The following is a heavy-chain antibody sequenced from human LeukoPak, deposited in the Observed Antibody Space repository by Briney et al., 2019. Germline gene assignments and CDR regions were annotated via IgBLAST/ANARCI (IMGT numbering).Heavy chain of an antibody. CDR2: IYYSGST. CDR1: GGSISSYY. CDR3: ATTRGYSSRRWFDP. Sequence: SETLSLTCTVSGGSISSYYWSWIRQPPGKGLEWTGYIYYSGSTNYNPSLKSRVTISVDTSKNQFSLKLSSVTAADTAVYYCATTRGYSSRRWFDPWGQGTLVTVSS. V-gene: IGHV4-59*08. D-gene: IGHD5-18*01. J-gene: IGHJ5*02.